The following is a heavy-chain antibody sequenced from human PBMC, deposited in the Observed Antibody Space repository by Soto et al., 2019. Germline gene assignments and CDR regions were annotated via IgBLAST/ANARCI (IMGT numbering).Heavy chain of an antibody. V-gene: IGHV3-74*01. CDR3: ERVKLIWFGEDYNWFDP. Sequence: PGGSLRLSCAASGFTFSSYWMHWVRQAPGKVLVWVSRINSDGSSTSYADSVKGRFTISRDNAKNTLYLQMNSLRAEDTAVYYCERVKLIWFGEDYNWFDPWAHGTLDTVSS. J-gene: IGHJ5*02. CDR2: INSDGSST. CDR1: GFTFSSYW. D-gene: IGHD3-10*01.